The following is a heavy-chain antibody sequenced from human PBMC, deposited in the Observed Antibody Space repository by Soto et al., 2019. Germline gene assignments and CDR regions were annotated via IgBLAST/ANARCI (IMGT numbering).Heavy chain of an antibody. Sequence: GGSLRLSCAASGFTFSSYAMNWVRQAPGKGLEWVSVISGSGDSTYYADSVKGRFTISRDNSKNTLYLQMNSLRAEDTAVFYCAKAALTYSGNYFDYWGQGTLVTVSS. CDR3: AKAALTYSGNYFDY. V-gene: IGHV3-23*01. J-gene: IGHJ4*02. D-gene: IGHD1-26*01. CDR1: GFTFSSYA. CDR2: ISGSGDST.